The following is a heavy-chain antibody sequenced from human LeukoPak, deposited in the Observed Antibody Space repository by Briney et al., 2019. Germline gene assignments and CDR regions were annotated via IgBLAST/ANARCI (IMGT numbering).Heavy chain of an antibody. V-gene: IGHV3-23*01. Sequence: GGSLRLSCAASGFTFRTYAMSWVRQAPGKGLEWVSGISGSGDSTKYADSVKGRFTISRDNSKNTVYLQMNSLRVEDTAVYYCAKPLVLRGDQPDSWGQGALVTVSS. CDR2: ISGSGDST. CDR1: GFTFRTYA. J-gene: IGHJ5*01. CDR3: AKPLVLRGDQPDS. D-gene: IGHD3-10*01.